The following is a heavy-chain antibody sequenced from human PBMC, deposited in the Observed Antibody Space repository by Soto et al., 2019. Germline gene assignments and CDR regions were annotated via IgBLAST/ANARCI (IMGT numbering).Heavy chain of an antibody. CDR3: TTPNMTQAN. V-gene: IGHV3-15*01. J-gene: IGHJ4*02. Sequence: EVQLVESGGGLVKPGGSLRLSCAASGFTFSNAWMSWVRQAPGKGLEWVGRIKIKTDGGTTDYAAPVKGRFTISRDDSKNTLYLQMNSLKTEDTAVYYCTTPNMTQANWGQGTLLTVSS. CDR1: GFTFSNAW. CDR2: IKIKTDGGTT.